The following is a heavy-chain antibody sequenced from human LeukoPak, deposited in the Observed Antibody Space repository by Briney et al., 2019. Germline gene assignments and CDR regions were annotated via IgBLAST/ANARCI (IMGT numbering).Heavy chain of an antibody. Sequence: PGGSLRLSCTASGFTFSGYTMNWVRQAPGKGLEWVSSISSSDYYINYAESVEGRFTISRNNADNLLYLQMNSPRAEDTAMYYCAFGAGGTFWGQGTLVTVSS. CDR2: ISSSDYYI. D-gene: IGHD3-3*01. CDR3: AFGAGGTF. CDR1: GFTFSGYT. V-gene: IGHV3-21*06. J-gene: IGHJ4*02.